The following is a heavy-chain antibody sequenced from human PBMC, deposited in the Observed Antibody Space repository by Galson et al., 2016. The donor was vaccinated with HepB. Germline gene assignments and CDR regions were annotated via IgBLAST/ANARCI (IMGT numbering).Heavy chain of an antibody. J-gene: IGHJ6*02. D-gene: IGHD5-24*01. Sequence: SVKVSCKASGGTFSRFAISWVRQAPGQELEWMGVIINLYGTANYALKFQGRVTITADESTSTAHMEVSSLRYEDTAVYYCARVRDGYNTHFYYGMDVWGQGALVTVSS. V-gene: IGHV1-69*13. CDR3: ARVRDGYNTHFYYGMDV. CDR1: GGTFSRFA. CDR2: IINLYGTA.